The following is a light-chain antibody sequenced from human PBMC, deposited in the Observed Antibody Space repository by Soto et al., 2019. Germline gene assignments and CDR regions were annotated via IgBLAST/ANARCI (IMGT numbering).Light chain of an antibody. CDR1: SSNIGRDS. Sequence: QSVLTQPPSASGTPGQRVTISCSGSSSNIGRDSVYWFQQLPGTAPKLLIYTNNQRPSGVPDRFSGSKSGTSASLAISGLRSEDEADYCCAAWDDSLSAWVFGGGTKLTVL. J-gene: IGLJ3*02. CDR2: TNN. CDR3: AAWDDSLSAWV. V-gene: IGLV1-47*02.